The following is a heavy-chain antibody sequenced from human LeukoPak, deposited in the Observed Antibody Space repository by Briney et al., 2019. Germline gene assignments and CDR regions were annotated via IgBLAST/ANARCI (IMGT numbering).Heavy chain of an antibody. CDR2: ISSSGSTI. V-gene: IGHV3-11*01. CDR3: ARSSRYFDY. CDR1: GFTFSDYY. Sequence: GRSLRLSCAASGFTFSDYYMSWISQAPGKGLEWVSYISSSGSTIYYADSAKGRFTISRDNPKNSLYLQMNSLRAEDTAVYYCARSSRYFDYWGEGTLGTVSS. J-gene: IGHJ4*02.